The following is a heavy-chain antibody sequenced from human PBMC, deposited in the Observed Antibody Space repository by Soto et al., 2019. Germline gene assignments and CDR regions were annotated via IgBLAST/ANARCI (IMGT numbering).Heavy chain of an antibody. CDR1: GFTFDDYA. J-gene: IGHJ4*02. CDR3: AKDFEGRRGVYYFDY. CDR2: ISGDGGST. D-gene: IGHD2-8*01. Sequence: GGSLRLSCAASGFTFDDYAMHWVRQAPGKGLEWVSLISGDGGSTYYADSVKGRFTISRDNSKNSLYLQMNSLRTEDTALYYCAKDFEGRRGVYYFDYWGQGTLVTVSS. V-gene: IGHV3-43*02.